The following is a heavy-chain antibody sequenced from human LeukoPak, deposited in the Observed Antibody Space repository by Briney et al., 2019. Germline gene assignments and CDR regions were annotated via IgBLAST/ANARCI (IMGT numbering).Heavy chain of an antibody. V-gene: IGHV4-34*01. CDR3: ARAWGHSSCYPNYDY. CDR2: INHRGST. D-gene: IGHD3-22*01. J-gene: IGHJ4*02. Sequence: AETLSLTCAVYGGSFSGYYWSWIREPPGKGLEWSGEINHRGSTNYNPSLKSRVTISGDTSKNQFSLKLSSVTAADTSVYYCARAWGHSSCYPNYDYWGQGTLVTVS. CDR1: GGSFSGYY.